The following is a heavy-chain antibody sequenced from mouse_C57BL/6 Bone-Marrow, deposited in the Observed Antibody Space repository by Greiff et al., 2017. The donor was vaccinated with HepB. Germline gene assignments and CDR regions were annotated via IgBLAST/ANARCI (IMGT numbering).Heavy chain of an antibody. D-gene: IGHD3-2*02. V-gene: IGHV1-50*01. CDR2: IDPSDSYT. J-gene: IGHJ1*03. CDR3: ARRGYDWYFDV. Sequence: VKLQQPGAELVKPGASVKLSCKASGYTFTSYWMQWVKQRPGQGLEWIGEIDPSDSYTNYNQKFKGKATLTVDTSSSTAYMQLSSLTSEDSAVYYCARRGYDWYFDVWGTGTTVTVSS. CDR1: GYTFTSYW.